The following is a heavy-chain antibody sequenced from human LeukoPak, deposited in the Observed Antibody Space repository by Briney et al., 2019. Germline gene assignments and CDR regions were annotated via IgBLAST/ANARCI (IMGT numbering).Heavy chain of an antibody. Sequence: SETLSLTCSVSGGSLSGTGYYWGWIRQPPGKGLEWIANIYDTGSTYYNPSLKTRVTISLDAAKNQVSLNLKSVTAADTAVYYCARAYYDFWSGYYLDYWGQGTLVTVPS. CDR1: GGSLSGTGYY. D-gene: IGHD3-3*01. V-gene: IGHV4-39*07. J-gene: IGHJ4*02. CDR3: ARAYYDFWSGYYLDY. CDR2: IYDTGST.